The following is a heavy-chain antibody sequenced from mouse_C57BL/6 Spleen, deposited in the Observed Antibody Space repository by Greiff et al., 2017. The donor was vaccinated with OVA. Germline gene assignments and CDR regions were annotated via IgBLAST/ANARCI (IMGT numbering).Heavy chain of an antibody. J-gene: IGHJ1*03. CDR1: GFTFSDYG. CDR2: ISRGSSTI. D-gene: IGHD2-3*01. Sequence: EVQGVESGGGLVKPGGSLKLSCAASGFTFSDYGMHWVRQAPEQGLEWVAYISRGSSTIYYADTVKGRFTISRDNAKNTLFLQMTSLRSEDTAMYYCARVDGYYGYFDVWGTGTTVTVSS. CDR3: ARVDGYYGYFDV. V-gene: IGHV5-17*01.